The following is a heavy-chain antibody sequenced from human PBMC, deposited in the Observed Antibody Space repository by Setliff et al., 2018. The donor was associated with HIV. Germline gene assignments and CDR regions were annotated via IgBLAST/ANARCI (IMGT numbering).Heavy chain of an antibody. D-gene: IGHD2-2*01. J-gene: IGHJ6*03. CDR3: VRDEEYIGVVSATMNMPGYYHYYYMDV. V-gene: IGHV3-21*01. CDR1: GFTFSSYT. Sequence: PGGSLRLSCAASGFTFSSYTMNWVRQAPGKGLEWVASISGSGKFMYYADSVKGRFTISRDNADSSLYLQMNSLRADDTAVYYCVRDEEYIGVVSATMNMPGYYHYYYMDVWGKGSTVTVSS. CDR2: ISGSGKFM.